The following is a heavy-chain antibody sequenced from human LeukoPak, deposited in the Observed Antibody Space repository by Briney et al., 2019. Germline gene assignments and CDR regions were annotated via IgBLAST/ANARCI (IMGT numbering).Heavy chain of an antibody. D-gene: IGHD3-3*01. CDR1: GGTFSSYA. J-gene: IGHJ6*03. CDR3: ARGLQRMYYDFWSGYYDYYYYMDV. V-gene: IGHV1-69*05. Sequence: GASVKVSCKASGGTFSSYAISWVRQAPGQGLEWVGGIIPIFGTANYAQKFQGRVTITTDESTSTAYMELSSLRSEDTAVYYCARGLQRMYYDFWSGYYDYYYYMDVWGKGTTVTVSS. CDR2: IIPIFGTA.